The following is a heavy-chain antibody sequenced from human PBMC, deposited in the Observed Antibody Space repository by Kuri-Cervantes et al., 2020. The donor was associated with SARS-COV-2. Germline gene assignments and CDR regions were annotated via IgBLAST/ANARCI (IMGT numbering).Heavy chain of an antibody. CDR1: GGSISSYY. V-gene: IGHV4-4*07. J-gene: IGHJ3*02. CDR3: ARDQASSSSEIPAFDI. CDR2: IYSAGDS. D-gene: IGHD6-6*01. Sequence: SETLSLTCTVSGGSISSYYWSWIRQPAGKGLEWIGRIYSAGDSNYNPSLKSRVTISLDRSKNQFSLKLSSVTAADTAVYYCARDQASSSSEIPAFDIWGQGTMVTVSS.